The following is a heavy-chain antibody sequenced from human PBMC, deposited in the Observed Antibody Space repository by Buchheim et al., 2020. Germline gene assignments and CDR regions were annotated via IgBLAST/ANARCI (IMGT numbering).Heavy chain of an antibody. CDR2: ISYDGSNK. V-gene: IGHV3-30-3*01. CDR3: ARAARPIYYFDY. Sequence: QVQLVESGGGVVQPGRSLRLSCAASGFTFSSYAMHWVRQAPGKGLEWVAVISYDGSNKYYADSVKGRFTIYRDNSKNTLYLQMNSLRAEDTAVYYCARAARPIYYFDYWGQGTL. CDR1: GFTFSSYA. J-gene: IGHJ4*02. D-gene: IGHD6-6*01.